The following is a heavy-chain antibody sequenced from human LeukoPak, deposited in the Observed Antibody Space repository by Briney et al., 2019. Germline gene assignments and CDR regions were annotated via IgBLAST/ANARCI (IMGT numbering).Heavy chain of an antibody. CDR3: ARAGDYDSSLRAFDI. V-gene: IGHV3-66*01. CDR1: GFTVSSNY. Sequence: GGSLRLSCAASGFTVSSNYMSWVRQAPGKGLEWVSVIYSGGSTYYADSVKGRFTISRDNSKNTLYLQMNSLRAEDTAVYYCARAGDYDSSLRAFDIWGQGTMVTVSS. D-gene: IGHD3-22*01. CDR2: IYSGGST. J-gene: IGHJ3*02.